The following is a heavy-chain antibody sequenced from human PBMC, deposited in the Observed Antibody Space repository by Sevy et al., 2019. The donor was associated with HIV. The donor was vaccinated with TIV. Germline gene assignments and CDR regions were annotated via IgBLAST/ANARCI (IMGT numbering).Heavy chain of an antibody. J-gene: IGHJ4*02. CDR3: AGWGGGDSSSWTAFDY. CDR2: ISYDGSNK. Sequence: GGSLRLSCAASGFTFSSYAMHWVRQAPGKGLEWVAVISYDGSNKYYADSVKGRFTISRDNSKNTLYLQMNSLRAEDRVGYYGAGWGGGDSSSWTAFDYWGQGTLVTVSS. D-gene: IGHD6-13*01. V-gene: IGHV3-30*04. CDR1: GFTFSSYA.